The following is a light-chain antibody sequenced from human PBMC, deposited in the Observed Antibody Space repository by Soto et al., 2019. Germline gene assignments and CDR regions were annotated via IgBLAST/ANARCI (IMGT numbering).Light chain of an antibody. V-gene: IGKV1-33*01. CDR3: QQYDNLPIT. CDR2: DAS. CDR1: QSISNY. Sequence: DIQMTQSPSSLSASVGDRVIITCRTSQSISNYLNWYQHKPGKAPKVLIYDASTLESGVPSRFSGSGSGTDFTFTISSLQPEDFATYYCQQYDNLPITFGQGTRLEIK. J-gene: IGKJ5*01.